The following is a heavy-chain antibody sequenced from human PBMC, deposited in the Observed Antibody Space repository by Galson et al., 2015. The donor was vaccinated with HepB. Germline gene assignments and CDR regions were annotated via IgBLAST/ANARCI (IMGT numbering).Heavy chain of an antibody. CDR1: GGSFSNSS. Sequence: ETLSLTCAVYGGSFSNSSWNWIRQPPGKGLEWIGEINHSGSTNYKPSLKSRVTMSVDTSRNQFSLKLNSVTAADTAVYYCARGGHTVATMYYWFDSWGQGTLVTVSS. V-gene: IGHV4-34*01. CDR2: INHSGST. CDR3: ARGGHTVATMYYWFDS. D-gene: IGHD5-12*01. J-gene: IGHJ5*01.